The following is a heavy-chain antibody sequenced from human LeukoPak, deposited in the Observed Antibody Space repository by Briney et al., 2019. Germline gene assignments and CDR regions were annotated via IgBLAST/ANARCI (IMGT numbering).Heavy chain of an antibody. J-gene: IGHJ5*02. D-gene: IGHD3-16*01. CDR2: IFYSGST. CDR1: GGSLSSYY. V-gene: IGHV4-59*12. CDR3: AREGAIGENWFDP. Sequence: SETLSLTCTVSGGSLSSYYWSWIRQPPGKGLEWIGYIFYSGSTYYNPSLKSRLTMSVDTSKNQFSLKLSSVTAADTAVYYCAREGAIGENWFDPWGQGTLVTVSS.